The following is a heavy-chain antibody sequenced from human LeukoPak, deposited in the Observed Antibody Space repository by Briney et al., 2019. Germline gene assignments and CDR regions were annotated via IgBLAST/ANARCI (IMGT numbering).Heavy chain of an antibody. J-gene: IGHJ6*01. CDR3: ARGTRYYGSGAALYYYYGMDV. CDR2: INWNGGST. V-gene: IGHV3-20*04. CDR1: GFTFDDYG. Sequence: GGSLRLSCAAPGFTFDDYGMSWVRQAPGKGLEWVSGINWNGGSTGYADSVKGRFTISRDNAKNSLYLQMNSLRAEDTALYYCARGTRYYGSGAALYYYYGMDVWGEGSTVSVSS. D-gene: IGHD3-10*01.